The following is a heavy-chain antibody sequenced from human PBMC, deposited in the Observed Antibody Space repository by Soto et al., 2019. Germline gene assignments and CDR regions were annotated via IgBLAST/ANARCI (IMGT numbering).Heavy chain of an antibody. V-gene: IGHV6-1*01. CDR3: ARELTAKYYFEF. Sequence: SQTLSLTYAISGDSVSSTSAAWNWIRQSPSRGLEWLGRTVYRSKFYNDYAIYVKRRITINPDTSNTQFSLQLNSVTPVASAVYYCARELTAKYYFEFLGQGTLVTVSS. J-gene: IGHJ4*01. CDR2: TVYRSKFYN. D-gene: IGHD7-27*01. CDR1: GDSVSSTSAA.